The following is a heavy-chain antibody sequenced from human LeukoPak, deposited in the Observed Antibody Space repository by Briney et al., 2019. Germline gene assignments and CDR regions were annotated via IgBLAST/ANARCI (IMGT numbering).Heavy chain of an antibody. CDR3: YYGDSPRGVDY. D-gene: IGHD4-17*01. V-gene: IGHV3-7*01. CDR2: INKDGSEK. Sequence: GGSLTLSCAASGFTFSNYWMSWVRQPAGKGLEWVVHINKDGSEKYYADSVKGRFPSCRDNAKNSLYLQMTSLRAEDTAVYYTYYGDSPRGVDYWGQGTLVTVSS. CDR1: GFTFSNYW. J-gene: IGHJ4*02.